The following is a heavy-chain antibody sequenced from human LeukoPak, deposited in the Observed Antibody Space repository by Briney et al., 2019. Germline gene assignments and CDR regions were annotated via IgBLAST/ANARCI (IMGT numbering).Heavy chain of an antibody. CDR1: GGTFSSYA. CDR2: IIPIFGTA. CDR3: ARDKRWELLRANDAFDI. D-gene: IGHD1-26*01. J-gene: IGHJ3*02. V-gene: IGHV1-69*13. Sequence: GASVKVSCKASGGTFSSYAISWVRQAPGQGLEWMGGIIPIFGTANYAQKFQGRVTITADESTSTAYMELSSLRSEDTAVYYCARDKRWELLRANDAFDIWGQGTMVTVSS.